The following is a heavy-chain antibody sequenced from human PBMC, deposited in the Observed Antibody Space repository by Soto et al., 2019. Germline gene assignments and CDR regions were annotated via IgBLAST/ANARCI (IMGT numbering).Heavy chain of an antibody. Sequence: QVQLVDSEGDLVEPGGSLRLSCVASGFTFSDSYMTWIRQAPGKGLEWIAYISNGGSSVNHADSVKGRFTISRDNAKNSLYLQMNSLRAEDTAVYYCAKGHTILDLRGQGTLVIVYS. CDR1: GFTFSDSY. V-gene: IGHV3-11*01. CDR3: AKGHTILDL. CDR2: ISNGGSSV. J-gene: IGHJ5*02. D-gene: IGHD3-10*01.